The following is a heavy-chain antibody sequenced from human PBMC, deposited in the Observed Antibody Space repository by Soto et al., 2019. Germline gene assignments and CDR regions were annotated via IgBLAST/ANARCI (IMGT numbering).Heavy chain of an antibody. V-gene: IGHV1-2*02. CDR3: ARGVIPVWAFWSGYISPDHFDY. D-gene: IGHD3-3*01. CDR1: GYTVTCYY. J-gene: IGHJ4*02. CDR2: INPNSGGT. Sequence: AAVKVSCNAYGYTVTCYYMHWVRHSPGQGREWMGWINPNSGGTNYAQKFQGRVKMNRDTSISTAYMELSRLRSDDTAVYYCARGVIPVWAFWSGYISPDHFDYWGQGTLVTVSS.